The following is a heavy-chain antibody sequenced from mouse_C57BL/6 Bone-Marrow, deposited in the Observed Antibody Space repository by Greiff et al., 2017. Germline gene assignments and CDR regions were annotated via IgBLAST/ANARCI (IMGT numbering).Heavy chain of an antibody. D-gene: IGHD2-4*01. V-gene: IGHV1-5*01. CDR2: IYPGNSDT. CDR3: TRFPYYDYDPFYAMDD. J-gene: IGHJ4*01. CDR1: GYTFTSYW. Sequence: EVQLQQSGTVLARPGASVKMSCKTSGYTFTSYWMHWVKQRPGQGLEWIGAIYPGNSDTSSNQKFKGKAKLTAVTSASTAYMELSSLTNEDSAVYYCTRFPYYDYDPFYAMDDWGQGTSVTVSS.